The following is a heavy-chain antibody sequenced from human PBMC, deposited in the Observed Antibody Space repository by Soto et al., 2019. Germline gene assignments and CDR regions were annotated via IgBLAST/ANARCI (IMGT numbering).Heavy chain of an antibody. J-gene: IGHJ4*02. D-gene: IGHD6-13*01. CDR1: VVTFSSYS. Sequence: GGSLRLSCAASVVTFSSYSMNWVRQAPGKGLEWVSSISSSSIYIYYADSVKGRFTISRDNAKNSLYLQMNSLRAEDTAVYYCARGNPAAGLPDYWGQGTLVTVSS. CDR3: ARGNPAAGLPDY. CDR2: ISSSSIYI. V-gene: IGHV3-21*01.